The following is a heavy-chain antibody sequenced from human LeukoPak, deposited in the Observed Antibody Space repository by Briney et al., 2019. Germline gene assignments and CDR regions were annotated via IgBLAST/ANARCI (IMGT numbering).Heavy chain of an antibody. D-gene: IGHD6-13*01. CDR3: ARGQWYSSSESWFDP. J-gene: IGHJ5*02. Sequence: GASVKVSCEASGYTFTSYDINWVRQATGQGLEWMGWMNPNSGNTGYAQKFQGRVTITRNTSISTAYMELSSLRSEDTAVYYCARGQWYSSSESWFDPWGQGTLVAVSS. CDR2: MNPNSGNT. CDR1: GYTFTSYD. V-gene: IGHV1-8*03.